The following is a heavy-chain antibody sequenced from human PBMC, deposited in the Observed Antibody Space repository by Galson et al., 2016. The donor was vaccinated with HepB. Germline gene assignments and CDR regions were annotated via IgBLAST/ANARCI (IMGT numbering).Heavy chain of an antibody. D-gene: IGHD2/OR15-2a*01. Sequence: SVKVSCKASGYTFTSYAITCVRQAPGQGLEWMGWINPNSGGTNYAQKFQGWVTMTRDTSISTAYMELSRLRSDDTAVYYCARDNRHWFDPWGQGTLVTVSS. J-gene: IGHJ5*02. CDR2: INPNSGGT. V-gene: IGHV1-2*04. CDR3: ARDNRHWFDP. CDR1: GYTFTSYA.